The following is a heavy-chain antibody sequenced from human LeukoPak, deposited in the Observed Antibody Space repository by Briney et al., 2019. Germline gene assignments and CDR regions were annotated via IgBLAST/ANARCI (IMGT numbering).Heavy chain of an antibody. D-gene: IGHD3-22*01. CDR3: ARAGYYYDSSGYYTFDY. CDR2: MNPNSGNT. CDR1: GYTFTSYD. V-gene: IGHV1-8*03. J-gene: IGHJ4*02. Sequence: ASVKVSCKASGYTFTSYDINWVRQATGQGLEWMGWMNPNSGNTGYAQKFQGRVTITRNTSISTAYMELRSLRSDDTAVYYCARAGYYYDSSGYYTFDYWGQGTLVTVSS.